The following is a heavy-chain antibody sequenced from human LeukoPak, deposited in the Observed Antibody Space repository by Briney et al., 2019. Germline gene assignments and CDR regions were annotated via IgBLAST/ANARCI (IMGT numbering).Heavy chain of an antibody. CDR1: GLTFSSYS. CDR2: ISSSSSYI. V-gene: IGHV3-21*01. D-gene: IGHD6-13*01. CDR3: ARVRAEVGYDAFDM. Sequence: GGSLRLSCAASGLTFSSYSMNWVRQAPGKGLEWVSSISSSSSYIYYADSVKGRFTISRDNAKNSLYLQMNSLRAEDTAVYYCARVRAEVGYDAFDMWGQGTMVTVFS. J-gene: IGHJ3*02.